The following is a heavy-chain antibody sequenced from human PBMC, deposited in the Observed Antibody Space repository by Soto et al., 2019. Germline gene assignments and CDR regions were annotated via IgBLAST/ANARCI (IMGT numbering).Heavy chain of an antibody. CDR3: ARDRDAELLWFGELSRNWFDP. D-gene: IGHD3-10*01. J-gene: IGHJ5*02. V-gene: IGHV1-69*04. CDR1: GGTFSSYT. CDR2: IIPILGIA. Sequence: GASGKVSCKASGGTFSSYTISWVRQAPGQGLEWMGRIIPILGIANYAQKFQGRVTITADKSTSTAYMELSSLRSEDTAVYYCARDRDAELLWFGELSRNWFDPWGQGTLVTVSS.